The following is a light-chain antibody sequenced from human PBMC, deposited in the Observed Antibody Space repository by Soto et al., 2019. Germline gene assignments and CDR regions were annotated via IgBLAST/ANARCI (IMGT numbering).Light chain of an antibody. V-gene: IGKV3-11*01. CDR1: QSVSSN. J-gene: IGKJ5*01. CDR3: QQRSNWPPIT. CDR2: DAS. Sequence: IVVSQSPATLSVSQGERASLSCRASQSVSSNLAWYQQKPGQAPRLLIYDASNRATGIPARFSGSGSGTDFTLTISSLEPEDFAVYYCQQRSNWPPITFGQGTRLEI.